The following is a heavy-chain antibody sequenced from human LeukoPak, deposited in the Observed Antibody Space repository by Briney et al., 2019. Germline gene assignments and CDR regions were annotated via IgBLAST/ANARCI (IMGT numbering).Heavy chain of an antibody. CDR3: ARGQTLTF. CDR2: IKQDGSEK. J-gene: IGHJ4*02. Sequence: GGSLRLSCAASGFAFSNYWMSWVRQAPGKGLEWVANIKQDGSEKFVDSVKGRFTISRDNAKNALYLQMNSLRAEDTGVYFCARGQTLTFWGQGTLVTASS. V-gene: IGHV3-7*01. CDR1: GFAFSNYW.